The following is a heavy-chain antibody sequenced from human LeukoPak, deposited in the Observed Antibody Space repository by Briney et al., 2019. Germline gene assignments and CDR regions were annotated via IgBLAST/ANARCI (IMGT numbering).Heavy chain of an antibody. CDR1: GGSISSYY. D-gene: IGHD6-19*01. CDR2: IYYSGST. CDR3: ARHKYSSVYYWYFDL. V-gene: IGHV4-59*08. J-gene: IGHJ2*01. Sequence: SETLSLTCTVSGGSISSYYWSWIRQPPGKGLDWIGYIYYSGSTYYNPSLKSRVTISVDTSKNQFSLKLSSVTAADTAVYYCARHKYSSVYYWYFDLWGRGTLVTVSS.